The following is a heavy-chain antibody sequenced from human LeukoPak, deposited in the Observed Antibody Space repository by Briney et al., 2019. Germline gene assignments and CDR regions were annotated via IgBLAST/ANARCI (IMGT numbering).Heavy chain of an antibody. D-gene: IGHD3-22*01. CDR1: GGSIRSTTYY. V-gene: IGHV4-39*07. J-gene: IGHJ4*02. Sequence: SETLSLTCSVSGGSIRSTTYYWGWIRQPPGKRVEWIGSIYYSGNTYYSPSLMSRVTISVDTSKNQFSLNLNSVTAADTAVYYCARAPHFFDTSGSRYYFDYWGQGALVTVSS. CDR2: IYYSGNT. CDR3: ARAPHFFDTSGSRYYFDY.